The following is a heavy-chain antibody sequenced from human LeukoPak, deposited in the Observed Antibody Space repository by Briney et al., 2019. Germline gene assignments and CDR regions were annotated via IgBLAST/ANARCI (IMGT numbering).Heavy chain of an antibody. CDR2: IRYDGSNK. CDR1: GFTFSSYD. J-gene: IGHJ4*02. V-gene: IGHV3-30*02. Sequence: AGSLRLSCAASGFTFSSYDMHWVRQAPGKGLEWVAFIRYDGSNKYYADSVKGRFTISRDNSKNTLYLQMNSLRAEDTAVYYCASSKGRGYSGYDFDSWGQGTLVTVSS. D-gene: IGHD5-12*01. CDR3: ASSKGRGYSGYDFDS.